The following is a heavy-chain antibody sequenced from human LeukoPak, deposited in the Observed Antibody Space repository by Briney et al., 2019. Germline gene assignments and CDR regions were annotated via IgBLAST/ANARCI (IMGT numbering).Heavy chain of an antibody. CDR3: AATYYDILTGYFNYYYGMDV. CDR1: GYTFTSYG. Sequence: ASVKVSCKASGYTFTSYGISWVRQAPGQGLEWMGWISAYNGNTNYAQKLQGRVTMTTDTSTSTAYMELRSLRSDDTAVYYCAATYYDILTGYFNYYYGMDVWGQGTTATVSS. V-gene: IGHV1-18*01. D-gene: IGHD3-9*01. CDR2: ISAYNGNT. J-gene: IGHJ6*02.